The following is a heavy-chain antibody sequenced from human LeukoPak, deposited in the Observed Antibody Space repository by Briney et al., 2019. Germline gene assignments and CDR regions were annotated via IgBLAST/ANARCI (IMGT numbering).Heavy chain of an antibody. Sequence: PSETLSLTCTVSYGSISDISYYWGWIRQPPGKGLEWIGSIYYSGRTYYNSSLKSRVTISVDTSKNQFSLKVTTVTAADTAVYYCARHTFGRWELPNYYFDYWGQGTLVTVSS. D-gene: IGHD1-26*01. CDR2: IYYSGRT. J-gene: IGHJ4*02. CDR1: YGSISDISYY. CDR3: ARHTFGRWELPNYYFDY. V-gene: IGHV4-39*01.